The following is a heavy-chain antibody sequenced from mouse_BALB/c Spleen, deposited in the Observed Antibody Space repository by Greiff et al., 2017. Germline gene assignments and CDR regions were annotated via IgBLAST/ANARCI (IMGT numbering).Heavy chain of an antibody. J-gene: IGHJ3*01. Sequence: EVQVVESGGGLVKPGGSLKLSCAASGFTFSSYAMSWVRQTPEKRLEWVASISSGGSTYYPDSVKGRFTISRDNARNILYLQMSSLRSEDTAMYYCARDYDYDGFAYWGQGTLVTVSA. D-gene: IGHD2-4*01. CDR1: GFTFSSYA. V-gene: IGHV5-6-5*01. CDR3: ARDYDYDGFAY. CDR2: ISSGGST.